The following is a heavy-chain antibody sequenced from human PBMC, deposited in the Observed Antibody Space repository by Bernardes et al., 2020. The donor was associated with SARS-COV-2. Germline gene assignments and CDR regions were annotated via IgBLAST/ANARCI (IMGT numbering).Heavy chain of an antibody. J-gene: IGHJ4*02. CDR2: INHSGST. Sequence: SETLSLTCAVYGGSFSGYYWSWIRQPPGKGLEWIGEINHSGSTNYNPSLKSRVTISVDTSKNQFSLKLSSVTAADTAVYYCARGGYYDSSPQRRYYFDYWGQGTLVTVSS. CDR3: ARGGYYDSSPQRRYYFDY. V-gene: IGHV4-34*01. CDR1: GGSFSGYY. D-gene: IGHD3-22*01.